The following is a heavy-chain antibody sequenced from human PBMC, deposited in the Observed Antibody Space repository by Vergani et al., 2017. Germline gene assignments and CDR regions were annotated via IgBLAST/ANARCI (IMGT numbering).Heavy chain of an antibody. D-gene: IGHD1-1*01. Sequence: VQLLGSGGGLVQPGGSLRLSCAASGFKFSDHYMSWIRQAPGKGLEWVSHISPGASTVSYTDSVTGRFTVSRDNDNNSLTLDMTTLRVEDTAVYYCAKNPGISTTRHYYALDVWGQGTTVTVSS. V-gene: IGHV3-11*04. CDR3: AKNPGISTTRHYYALDV. CDR2: ISPGASTV. J-gene: IGHJ6*02. CDR1: GFKFSDHY.